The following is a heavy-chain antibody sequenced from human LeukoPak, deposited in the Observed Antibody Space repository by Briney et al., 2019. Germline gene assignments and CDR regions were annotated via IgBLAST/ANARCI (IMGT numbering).Heavy chain of an antibody. Sequence: GSSVKVSCKASGGTFSSYAISWVRQAPGQGLEWMGGIIPIFGTANYAQKFQGRVTITADESTSTAYMELSSLRSEGTAVYYCARDRGVATIYGMDVWGKGTTVTVSS. CDR1: GGTFSSYA. D-gene: IGHD3-3*01. CDR3: ARDRGVATIYGMDV. CDR2: IIPIFGTA. V-gene: IGHV1-69*01. J-gene: IGHJ6*04.